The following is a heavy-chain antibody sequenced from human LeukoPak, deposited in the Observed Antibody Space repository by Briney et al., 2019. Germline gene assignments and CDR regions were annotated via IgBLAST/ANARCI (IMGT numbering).Heavy chain of an antibody. CDR2: ISPNNGDT. CDR1: GYTFTDSY. V-gene: IGHV1-2*02. Sequence: ASVKVSCKPSGYTFTDSYIHWVRQAPGVGPQWMGWISPNNGDTKYAEDFQGRVTMTRDTSISTAYMELTGLTPDDTAVYYCVRSPIGASAYWGRGTLVTVSS. J-gene: IGHJ4*02. D-gene: IGHD3-10*01. CDR3: VRSPIGASAY.